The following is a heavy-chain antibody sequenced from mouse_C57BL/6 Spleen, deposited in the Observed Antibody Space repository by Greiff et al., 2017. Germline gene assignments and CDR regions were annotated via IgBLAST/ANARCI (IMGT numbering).Heavy chain of an antibody. CDR1: GFTFSNYW. D-gene: IGHD2-12*01. CDR2: IRLKSDNYAT. J-gene: IGHJ3*01. CDR3: TGGATTGFAY. V-gene: IGHV6-3*01. Sequence: EVQRVESGGGLVQPGGSMKLSCVASGFTFSNYWMNWVRQSPEKGLEWVAQIRLKSDNYATHYAESVKGRFTISRDDSKSSVYLQMNNLRAEDTGIYYCTGGATTGFAYWGQGTLVTVSA.